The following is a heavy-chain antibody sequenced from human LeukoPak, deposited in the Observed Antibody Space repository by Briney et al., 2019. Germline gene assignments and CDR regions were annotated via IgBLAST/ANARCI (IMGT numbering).Heavy chain of an antibody. CDR2: IKSKTDGGTT. CDR3: TTGLTMVRGFGFDY. J-gene: IGHJ4*02. CDR1: GFTFSNAW. Sequence: GSLRLSCAASGFTFSNAWMSWVRQAPGKGLEWVGRIKSKTDGGTTDYAAPVKGRFTISRDDSKNTLYLQMNSLKTEDTAVYYCTTGLTMVRGFGFDYWGQGTLVTVSS. V-gene: IGHV3-15*01. D-gene: IGHD3-10*01.